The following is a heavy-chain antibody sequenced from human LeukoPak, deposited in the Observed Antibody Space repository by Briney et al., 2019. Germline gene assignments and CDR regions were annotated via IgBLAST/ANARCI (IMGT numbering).Heavy chain of an antibody. CDR3: AKASRQGAVASPLDY. CDR1: GFTFNPYA. D-gene: IGHD6-19*01. V-gene: IGHV3-23*01. Sequence: GGSLRLSCAASGFTFNPYAMSWVRQAPRKGLEWVAGIGGVGDRTHYADSVKGRFTISRDNSKDTLFLQMNSLKADDTAVYYCAKASRQGAVASPLDYWGQGSLVTVSS. CDR2: IGGVGDRT. J-gene: IGHJ4*02.